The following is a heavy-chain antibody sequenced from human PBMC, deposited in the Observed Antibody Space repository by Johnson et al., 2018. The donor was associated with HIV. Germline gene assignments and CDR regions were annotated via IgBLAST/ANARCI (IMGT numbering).Heavy chain of an antibody. CDR1: GFTFSYSA. CDR3: ARYGIGRGIVGANDAFDI. D-gene: IGHD1-26*01. CDR2: ISSDGNRK. Sequence: VQLVESGGGLVQPGVSLRLSCAASGFTFSYSAFHWVRQPPGEGLEWVALISSDGNRKYYADSLKGRFTISRDNSKNTLYLQMNSLRAEDTAVYYCARYGIGRGIVGANDAFDIWGQGTMVTVSS. J-gene: IGHJ3*02. V-gene: IGHV3-30-3*01.